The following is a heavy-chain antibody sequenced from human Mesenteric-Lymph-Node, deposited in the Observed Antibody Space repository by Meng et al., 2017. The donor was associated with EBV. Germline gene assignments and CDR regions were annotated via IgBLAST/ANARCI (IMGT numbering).Heavy chain of an antibody. V-gene: IGHV4-4*02. J-gene: IGHJ5*02. D-gene: IGHD3-10*01. CDR3: AKVDGSGRTNWFDP. CDR1: GGSISTYNW. CDR2: IYHSGSA. Sequence: QVQLQGPGPGRVKPSGTLSLTCAVSGGSISTYNWWSWVRQPPGKGLEWIGEIYHSGSANYNPSLRSRVTMSVDKSKNQFSLKLTSVTAADTAVYYCAKVDGSGRTNWFDPWGQGTLVTVSS.